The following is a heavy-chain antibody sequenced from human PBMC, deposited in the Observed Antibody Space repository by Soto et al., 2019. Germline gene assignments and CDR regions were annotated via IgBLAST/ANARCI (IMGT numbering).Heavy chain of an antibody. J-gene: IGHJ5*02. Sequence: QLQLQESGPGLVKPSETLSLTCTVSGGSISSSSYYWGWIRQPPGKGLEWIGSTYYSGSTYYNPSLQSRVTISVDTSKNQSSLKMSSVTAADTAVYYWARGSSSSEGWFDPWGQGTLVTVSS. D-gene: IGHD6-6*01. CDR2: TYYSGST. CDR1: GGSISSSSYY. V-gene: IGHV4-39*01. CDR3: ARGSSSSEGWFDP.